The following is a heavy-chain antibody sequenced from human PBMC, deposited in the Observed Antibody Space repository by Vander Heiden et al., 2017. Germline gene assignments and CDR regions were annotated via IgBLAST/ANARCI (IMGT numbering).Heavy chain of an antibody. CDR2: ISSSSSYI. V-gene: IGHV3-21*01. J-gene: IGHJ4*02. CDR1: GFTFSSYS. Sequence: EVQLVESGGGLVKPGGSLRLSCAASGFTFSSYSINWVRQAPGKGLEWVSSISSSSSYIYYADSVKGRFTISRDNAKNSLYLQMNSLRAEDTAVYYCAREENRGYSGYDSSDYWGQGTLVTVSS. CDR3: AREENRGYSGYDSSDY. D-gene: IGHD5-12*01.